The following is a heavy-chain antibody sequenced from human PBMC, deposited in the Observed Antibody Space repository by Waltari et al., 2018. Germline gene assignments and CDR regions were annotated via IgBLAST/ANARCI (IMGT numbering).Heavy chain of an antibody. V-gene: IGHV4-59*01. CDR1: GGSISSYY. D-gene: IGHD6-6*01. CDR2: IYYSGST. Sequence: QVQLQESGPGLVKPSETLSLTCTVSGGSISSYYWSWLRQPPGKGLEWIGYIYYSGSTNDNPSLKRRVTISVDTSKNQFSLKLSSVTAADTAVYYCARDSFMQLPGHFDYWGQGTLVTVSS. J-gene: IGHJ4*02. CDR3: ARDSFMQLPGHFDY.